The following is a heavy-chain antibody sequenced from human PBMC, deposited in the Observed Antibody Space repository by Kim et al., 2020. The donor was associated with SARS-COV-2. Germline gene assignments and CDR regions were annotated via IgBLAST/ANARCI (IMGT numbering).Heavy chain of an antibody. V-gene: IGHV4-39*01. Sequence: YYNPSLKSRVTISVDTSKNQFSLKLSSVTAADTAVYYCASLNYYDSSGYFGGQGTLVTVSS. D-gene: IGHD3-22*01. CDR3: ASLNYYDSSGYF. J-gene: IGHJ4*02.